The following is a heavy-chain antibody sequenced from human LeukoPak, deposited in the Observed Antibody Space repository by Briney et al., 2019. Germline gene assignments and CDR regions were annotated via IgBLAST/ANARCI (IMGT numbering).Heavy chain of an antibody. J-gene: IGHJ6*02. D-gene: IGHD2-15*01. CDR1: GGTFSSYA. Sequence: ASVKVSCKASGGTFSSYAISWVRQAPGQGLEWMGGIIPIFGTANYAQKFQGRVTITADESTSTAYMELSSLRSEDTAVYYCARGSEYCSGGSCCSGSYYYYYGMDVWGQGTTVTVSS. V-gene: IGHV1-69*13. CDR2: IIPIFGTA. CDR3: ARGSEYCSGGSCCSGSYYYYYGMDV.